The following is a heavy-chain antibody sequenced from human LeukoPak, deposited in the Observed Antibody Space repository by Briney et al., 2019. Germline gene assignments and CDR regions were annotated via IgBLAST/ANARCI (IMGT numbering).Heavy chain of an antibody. Sequence: PGGSLRLSCAASGFTFSSYAMSWVRQAPGKGLEWVSAISGSGDSTYYADSVKGRFTISRDNSKNTLCLQMNSLRAEDTALYYCAKRSNSGWNLDYWGQGTLVTVSS. D-gene: IGHD6-19*01. CDR3: AKRSNSGWNLDY. J-gene: IGHJ4*02. CDR1: GFTFSSYA. CDR2: ISGSGDST. V-gene: IGHV3-23*01.